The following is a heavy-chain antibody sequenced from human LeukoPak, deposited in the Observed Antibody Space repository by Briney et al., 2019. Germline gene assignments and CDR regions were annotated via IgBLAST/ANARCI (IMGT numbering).Heavy chain of an antibody. J-gene: IGHJ6*03. CDR3: AKNGDRGAYCSGGSCYPYYYYYIDV. V-gene: IGHV3-23*01. Sequence: GGSLRLSCVGSGFTFNTDAMSWVRQAPGKGLEWVSAISGSGGSTYYADTVKGRFTISRDNSKNTLYLQMNSLRAEDTAIYYCAKNGDRGAYCSGGSCYPYYYYYIDVWGKGTTVTISS. CDR2: ISGSGGST. D-gene: IGHD2-15*01. CDR1: GFTFNTDA.